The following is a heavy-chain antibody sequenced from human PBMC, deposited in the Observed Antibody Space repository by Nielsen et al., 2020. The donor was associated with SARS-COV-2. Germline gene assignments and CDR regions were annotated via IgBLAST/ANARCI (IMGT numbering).Heavy chain of an antibody. CDR2: ISAYNGNT. CDR3: ARVRGAAAVSWFDP. Sequence: ASVKVSCKASGYTFTSYDINWVRQATGQGLEWMGWISAYNGNTNYAQKLQGRVTMTTDTSTSTAYMELRSLRSDDTAVYYCARVRGAAAVSWFDPWGQGTLVTVSS. D-gene: IGHD6-13*01. CDR1: GYTFTSYD. J-gene: IGHJ5*02. V-gene: IGHV1-18*01.